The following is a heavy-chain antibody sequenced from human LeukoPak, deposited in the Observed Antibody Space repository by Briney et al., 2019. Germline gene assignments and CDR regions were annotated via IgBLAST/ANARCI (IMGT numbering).Heavy chain of an antibody. J-gene: IGHJ5*02. CDR2: IYPGDSDT. D-gene: IGHD6-19*01. V-gene: IGHV5-51*01. CDR1: GYSFTSYW. CDR3: ARRSYSSGWYVNRFDP. Sequence: GESLKISCKGSGYSFTSYWIGWVRQMPGKGLEWMGIIYPGDSDTRYSPSFQGQVTISADKSISTAYLQWSSLKASDTAMYYCARRSYSSGWYVNRFDPWGQGTLVTVSS.